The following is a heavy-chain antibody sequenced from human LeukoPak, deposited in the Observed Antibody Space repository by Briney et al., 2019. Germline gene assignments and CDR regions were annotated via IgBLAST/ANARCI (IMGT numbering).Heavy chain of an antibody. V-gene: IGHV3-30-3*01. J-gene: IGHJ4*02. CDR1: GFTFSSYA. Sequence: GRSLRLSCAASGFTFSSYAMHWVRQAPGKGLEWVAVISYDGSNKYYADSVKGRFTISRDNSKNTLYLQMNSLRAEDTAVYYCARDSAVAAAGTLDYWGQGPPVTVSS. CDR3: ARDSAVAAAGTLDY. CDR2: ISYDGSNK. D-gene: IGHD6-13*01.